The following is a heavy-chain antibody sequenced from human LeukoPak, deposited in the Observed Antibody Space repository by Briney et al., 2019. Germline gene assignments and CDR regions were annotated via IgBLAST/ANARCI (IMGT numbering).Heavy chain of an antibody. CDR1: GYSFTNYG. Sequence: ASVKVSCKASGYSFTNYGISWVRQAPGQGLEWMGWISAYDGNTNYAQKLQGRVTMTTATSTSTAYMELRSLRSDDTAVYYCARVNRWWATSGYFQHWGQGTLVTVSS. V-gene: IGHV1-18*01. CDR2: ISAYDGNT. J-gene: IGHJ1*01. D-gene: IGHD2-15*01. CDR3: ARVNRWWATSGYFQH.